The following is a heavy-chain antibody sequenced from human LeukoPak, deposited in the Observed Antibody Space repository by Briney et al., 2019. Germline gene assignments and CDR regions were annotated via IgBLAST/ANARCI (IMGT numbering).Heavy chain of an antibody. Sequence: ASVKVSCKASGYTFRSYSINWVRPAPGQGLEWVGWVSPYNGNTKYAQRVQGRATLHTDTSTSPAYMEVRRLRSDHTALYYRAKYLARPGAARAATGVVWFDPWGQGTMVTVSS. V-gene: IGHV1-18*01. J-gene: IGHJ5*02. CDR1: GYTFRSYS. CDR3: AKYLARPGAARAATGVVWFDP. CDR2: VSPYNGNT. D-gene: IGHD2-15*01.